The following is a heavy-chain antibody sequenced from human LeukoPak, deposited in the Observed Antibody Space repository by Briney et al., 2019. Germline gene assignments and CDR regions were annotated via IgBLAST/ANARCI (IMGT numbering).Heavy chain of an antibody. V-gene: IGHV4-39*07. Sequence: SETLSLTCTVSGGSISSSSYYWGWIRQPPGKGLEWIGSIYYSGSTYYNASLKSRVTISVDTSKNQFSLKLSSVTAADTAVYYCARAQGYSSGNYFDYWGRGTLVTVSS. D-gene: IGHD6-19*01. CDR1: GGSISSSSYY. CDR2: IYYSGST. J-gene: IGHJ4*02. CDR3: ARAQGYSSGNYFDY.